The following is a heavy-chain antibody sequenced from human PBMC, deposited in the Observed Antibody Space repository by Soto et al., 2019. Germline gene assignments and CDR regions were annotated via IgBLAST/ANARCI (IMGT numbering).Heavy chain of an antibody. CDR3: AREPGVSSGWYVDY. CDR1: GFTFSSHS. J-gene: IGHJ4*02. V-gene: IGHV3-21*01. CDR2: ITSSSSYI. D-gene: IGHD6-19*01. Sequence: SLRLSCAASGFTFSSHSMNWVRQAPGKGLEWVSSITSSSSYINYADSVKGRFTISRDNAKTSLYLQKNSLRAEDTAVYYCAREPGVSSGWYVDYWGQGTLVTVSS.